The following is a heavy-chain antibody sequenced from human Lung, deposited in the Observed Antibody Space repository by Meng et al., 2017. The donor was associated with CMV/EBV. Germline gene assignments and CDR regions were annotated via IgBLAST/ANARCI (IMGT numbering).Heavy chain of an antibody. D-gene: IGHD3-22*01. Sequence: GESLKISCAASGFTFSSYWMTWVRRSPGRGLELVANIDQYGTGVVYVDSVKGRFSISRDNATNALHLQMDRLGVEDRAVYYCARDPYDNGGYGAFDIWGQGTMVTVSS. V-gene: IGHV3-7*01. CDR1: GFTFSSYW. CDR2: IDQYGTGV. J-gene: IGHJ3*02. CDR3: ARDPYDNGGYGAFDI.